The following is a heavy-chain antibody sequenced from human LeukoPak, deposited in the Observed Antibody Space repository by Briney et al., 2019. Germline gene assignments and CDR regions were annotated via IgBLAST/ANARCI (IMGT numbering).Heavy chain of an antibody. CDR3: ARVVSFYGSGSYFDY. Sequence: SVKVSCKASGCTFSSYAISWVRQAPGQGLEWMGRIIPILGIANYAQKFQGRVTITADKSTSTAYMELSSLRSGDTAVYYCARVVSFYGSGSYFDYWGQGTLVTVSS. CDR1: GCTFSSYA. V-gene: IGHV1-69*04. D-gene: IGHD3-10*01. J-gene: IGHJ4*02. CDR2: IIPILGIA.